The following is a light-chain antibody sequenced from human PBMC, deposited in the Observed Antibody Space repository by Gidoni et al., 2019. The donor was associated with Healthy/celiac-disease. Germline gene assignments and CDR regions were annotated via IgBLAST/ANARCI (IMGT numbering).Light chain of an antibody. CDR2: EVS. Sequence: QSSLTPLRSASGSPGQSVTISCTGTSSDVGGYNYVSWYQQHPGKAPKLMIYEVSKRPSGVPDRFSGSKSGNTASLTVSGLQAEDEADYYCSSYAGSNNYVFGTGTKVTVL. CDR1: SSDVGGYNY. CDR3: SSYAGSNNYV. V-gene: IGLV2-8*01. J-gene: IGLJ1*01.